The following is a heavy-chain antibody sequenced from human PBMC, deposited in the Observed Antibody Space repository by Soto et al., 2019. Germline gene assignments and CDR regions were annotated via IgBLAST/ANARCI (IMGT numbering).Heavy chain of an antibody. Sequence: PWGSLRLSCAASGFTFSDYYMSWIRQAPGKGLEWVSYISSSGSTIYYADSVKGRFTISRDNAKNSLYLQMNSLRAEDTAVYYCARVSSSSWYYFDYWGQGTLVTVPQ. CDR3: ARVSSSSWYYFDY. J-gene: IGHJ4*02. CDR1: GFTFSDYY. CDR2: ISSSGSTI. V-gene: IGHV3-11*01. D-gene: IGHD6-13*01.